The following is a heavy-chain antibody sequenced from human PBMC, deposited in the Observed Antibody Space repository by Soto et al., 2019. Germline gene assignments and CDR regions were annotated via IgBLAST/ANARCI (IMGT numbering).Heavy chain of an antibody. CDR1: GYTFTSYG. Sequence: ASVKVSCKASGYTFTSYGISWVRQAPGQGLEWMGWISAYNGNTNYAQKLQGRVTMTTDTSTSTAYMELRSLRSDDTAVYYCARDRCSGGSCYSYYYYGMDVWGQGTTVTVSS. V-gene: IGHV1-18*04. CDR2: ISAYNGNT. J-gene: IGHJ6*02. CDR3: ARDRCSGGSCYSYYYYGMDV. D-gene: IGHD2-15*01.